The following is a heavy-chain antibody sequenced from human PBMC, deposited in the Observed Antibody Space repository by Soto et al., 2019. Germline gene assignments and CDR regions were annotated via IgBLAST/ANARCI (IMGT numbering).Heavy chain of an antibody. D-gene: IGHD6-13*01. Sequence: QVQLQESGPGLVKPSQTLSLTCTVSGGSISSGGYYWSWIRQHPGKGLEWIGYIYYSGSTYYNPSMKSRVTITVDTSKNKSSLKLSSVTAADTAVYYCARAAHYSSPFRWFDPWGQGTLVTVSS. CDR1: GGSISSGGYY. CDR3: ARAAHYSSPFRWFDP. CDR2: IYYSGST. J-gene: IGHJ5*02. V-gene: IGHV4-31*03.